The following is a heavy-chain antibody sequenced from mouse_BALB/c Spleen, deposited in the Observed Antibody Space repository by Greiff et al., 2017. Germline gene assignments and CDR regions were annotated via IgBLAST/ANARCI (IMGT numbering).Heavy chain of an antibody. J-gene: IGHJ4*01. D-gene: IGHD2-4*01. CDR1: GFTFSSYT. CDR2: ISSGGSYT. Sequence: EVQLVESGGGLVKPGGSLKLSCAASGFTFSSYTMSWVRQTPEKRLEWVATISSGGSYTYYPDSVKGRFTISRDNAKNTLYLQMSSLKSEDTAMYYCTRDRLYDYGGYAMDYWGQGTSVTVSS. V-gene: IGHV5-6-4*01. CDR3: TRDRLYDYGGYAMDY.